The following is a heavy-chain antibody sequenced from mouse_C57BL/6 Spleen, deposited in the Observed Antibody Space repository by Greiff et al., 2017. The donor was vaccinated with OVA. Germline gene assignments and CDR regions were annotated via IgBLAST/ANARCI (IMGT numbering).Heavy chain of an antibody. J-gene: IGHJ2*01. CDR1: GYTFTSYW. CDR2: IDPSDSYT. D-gene: IGHD3-2*02. CDR3: ARGAAQATPDY. V-gene: IGHV1-69*01. Sequence: QVQLKQPGAELVMPGASVKLSCKASGYTFTSYWMHWVKQRPGQGLEWIGEIDPSDSYTNYNQKFKGKSTLTVDKSSSTAYMQLSSLTSEDSAVYYCARGAAQATPDYWGQGTTLTVSS.